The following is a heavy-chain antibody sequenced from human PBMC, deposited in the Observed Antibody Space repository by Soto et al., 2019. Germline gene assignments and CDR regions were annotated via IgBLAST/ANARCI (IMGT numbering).Heavy chain of an antibody. D-gene: IGHD3-3*01. CDR3: ARGFRITIFGVVTPGGDY. J-gene: IGHJ4*02. CDR2: INHSGST. CDR1: GGSFSGYY. V-gene: IGHV4-34*01. Sequence: SETLSLTCAVYGGSFSGYYWSWIRQPPGKGLEWIGEINHSGSTNYNPSLKSRVTISVDTSKNQFSLKLSAVTAADTAVYYCARGFRITIFGVVTPGGDYWGQGTLVTVSS.